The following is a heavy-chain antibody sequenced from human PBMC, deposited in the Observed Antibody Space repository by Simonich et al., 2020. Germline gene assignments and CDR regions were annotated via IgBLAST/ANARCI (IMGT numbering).Heavy chain of an antibody. CDR1: GGSISSYY. CDR2: IYYSGST. J-gene: IGHJ4*02. Sequence: QVQLQESGPGLVKPSETLSLTCTVSGGSISSYYWSWIRQPPGKGLGWIGYIYYSGSTNYNPSLKSRVTISVDTSKNQFSRKLSSVTAADTAVYYCARHDRWLQFYFDYWGQGTLVTVSS. V-gene: IGHV4-59*08. CDR3: ARHDRWLQFYFDY. D-gene: IGHD5-12*01.